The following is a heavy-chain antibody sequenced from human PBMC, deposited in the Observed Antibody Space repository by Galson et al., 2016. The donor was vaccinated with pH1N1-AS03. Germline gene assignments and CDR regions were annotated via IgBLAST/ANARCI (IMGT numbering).Heavy chain of an antibody. J-gene: IGHJ3*02. V-gene: IGHV5-51*03. CDR1: ADSFSSYW. Sequence: QSGAEVKKPGEPLNISCKGSADSFSSYWIAWVRQMPGKGPEWMGVIYPGDSDSRYSPSFRGQVTITSYKSTNTAYLQWRSLKASDTAMYYRARHRNKGLLPLIDALDIWGQGTMVTVSS. CDR3: ARHRNKGLLPLIDALDI. D-gene: IGHD3-22*01. CDR2: IYPGDSDS.